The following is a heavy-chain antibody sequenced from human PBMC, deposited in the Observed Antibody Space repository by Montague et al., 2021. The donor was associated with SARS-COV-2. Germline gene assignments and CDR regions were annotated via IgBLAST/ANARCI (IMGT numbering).Heavy chain of an antibody. D-gene: IGHD3-3*01. CDR3: ARDQAAKISFKGAFDI. Sequence: SETLSLTCTVSGGSISSYYWNWIRETPGKGLEWIGYIYHSGTTNYNPSLKSRVTISLDTPKNQFSLNLYSVTAADTAIYYCARDQAAKISFKGAFDIWGQGRMVSVSS. CDR1: GGSISSYY. CDR2: IYHSGTT. V-gene: IGHV4-59*01. J-gene: IGHJ3*02.